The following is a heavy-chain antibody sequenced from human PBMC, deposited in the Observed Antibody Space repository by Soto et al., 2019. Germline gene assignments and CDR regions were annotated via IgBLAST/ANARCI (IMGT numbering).Heavy chain of an antibody. CDR1: GASISSSNW. J-gene: IGHJ4*02. CDR3: AVRWGEGSVDY. CDR2: IYHSGST. D-gene: IGHD3-16*01. V-gene: IGHV4-4*02. Sequence: SETLSLTCAVSGASISSSNWWSWVRQPPGKGLEWIGEIYHSGSTNYNPSLKSRVTISVDKSRNQFSLKLSSVTAADTAVYYCAVRWGEGSVDYWGQGTLVTVSS.